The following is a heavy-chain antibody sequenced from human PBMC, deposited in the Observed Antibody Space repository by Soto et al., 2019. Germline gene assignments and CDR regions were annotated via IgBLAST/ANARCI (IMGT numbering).Heavy chain of an antibody. V-gene: IGHV4-59*01. CDR3: ARCFSGNYPSRPEEQYYFDS. D-gene: IGHD1-26*01. Sequence: XESLSLSWTVSGDSIRSYDWSWIRQPPGKGLDWIGYIYYSGYTSYNPSLKSRVTISLDTSKNQFSLKLNSVTAADTAVYYCARCFSGNYPSRPEEQYYFDSWGQGTLVTVSS. CDR1: GDSIRSYD. CDR2: IYYSGYT. J-gene: IGHJ4*02.